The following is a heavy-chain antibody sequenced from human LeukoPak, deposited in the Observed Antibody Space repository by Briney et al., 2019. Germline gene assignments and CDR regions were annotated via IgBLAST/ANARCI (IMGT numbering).Heavy chain of an antibody. CDR1: GGSFSGYY. D-gene: IGHD4-17*01. CDR3: ARTTTVTTSANDY. CDR2: INHSGST. J-gene: IGHJ4*02. Sequence: PSETLSLTCAVYGGSFSGYYGSWIRQPPGKGLEWIGEINHSGSTNYNPSLKSRVTISVDTSKNQFSLKLSSVTAADTAVYYCARTTTVTTSANDYWGQGTLVAVSS. V-gene: IGHV4-34*01.